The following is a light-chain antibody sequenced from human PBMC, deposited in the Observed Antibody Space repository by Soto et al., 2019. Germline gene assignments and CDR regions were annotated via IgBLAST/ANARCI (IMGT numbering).Light chain of an antibody. CDR3: QSYDSSLSVVV. J-gene: IGLJ2*01. V-gene: IGLV1-40*01. Sequence: QAVVTQPPSVSGAPGQRVTISCTGSSSNIGAGYDVPWYQQLPGTAPKLLIYGNSNRPSGVPDRFSGSKSGTSASLAITGLQAEDEADYYCQSYDSSLSVVVFGGGTQLTVL. CDR1: SSNIGAGYD. CDR2: GNS.